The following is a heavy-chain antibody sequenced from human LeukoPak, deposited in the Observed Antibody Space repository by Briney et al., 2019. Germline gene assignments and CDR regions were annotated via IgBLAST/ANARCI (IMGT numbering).Heavy chain of an antibody. Sequence: PSETQSLTCTVSGGSISTYYWSWIRQPPGKGLEWIGYVYQSGTTSYNPSLKRRVTISADTSKSQFSLKVRSVTAADTAVYYCARHGGSLGYFDNWGQGTLVTVSS. D-gene: IGHD1-26*01. CDR1: GGSISTYY. CDR3: ARHGGSLGYFDN. J-gene: IGHJ4*02. CDR2: VYQSGTT. V-gene: IGHV4-59*08.